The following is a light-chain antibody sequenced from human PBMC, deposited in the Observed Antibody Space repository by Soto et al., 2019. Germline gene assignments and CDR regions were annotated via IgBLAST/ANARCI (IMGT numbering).Light chain of an antibody. Sequence: QSVLTQPPSVSGAPGQRVTISCTGSSSNIGAGYAVHWYQQLPGTAPKLLIYGNTNRPSGVPDRFSGSKSGTSASLAITGLQAEDEADYYCQSYDSSLSSYVFGTGTKVPS. V-gene: IGLV1-40*01. CDR3: QSYDSSLSSYV. J-gene: IGLJ1*01. CDR1: SSNIGAGYA. CDR2: GNT.